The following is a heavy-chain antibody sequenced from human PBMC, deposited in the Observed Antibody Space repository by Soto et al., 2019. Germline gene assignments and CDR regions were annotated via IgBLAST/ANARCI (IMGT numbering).Heavy chain of an antibody. CDR3: AHAGSGYYFDY. CDR1: GFSLSTSGVG. Sequence: QITLKESGPTLVKPTQTLTLTCTFSGFSLSTSGVGVRWIRQPPGKALGWLALIYWDDDTRYSPSLTSRLTITKDTSKNQVVLTMTNMAPVDTATYYCAHAGSGYYFDYWGQGTLVTVSS. CDR2: IYWDDDT. D-gene: IGHD3-22*01. V-gene: IGHV2-5*02. J-gene: IGHJ4*02.